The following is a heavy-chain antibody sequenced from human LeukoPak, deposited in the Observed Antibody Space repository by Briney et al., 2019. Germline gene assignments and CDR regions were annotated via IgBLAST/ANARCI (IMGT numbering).Heavy chain of an antibody. CDR3: AKGRNEDGDAALNY. V-gene: IGHV3-7*05. D-gene: IGHD4-17*01. CDR2: INQDGVEK. CDR1: GFTFTTYW. J-gene: IGHJ4*02. Sequence: GGSLRLSCAASGFTFTTYWMSWVRQAPGKGLEWVANINQDGVEKYYVASVRGRLTISRDNSKNTLYLQMNSLRAEDTAAYHCAKGRNEDGDAALNYWGQGTLVTVSS.